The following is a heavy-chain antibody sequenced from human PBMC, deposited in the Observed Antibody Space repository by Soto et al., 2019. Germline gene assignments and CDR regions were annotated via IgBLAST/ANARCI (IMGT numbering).Heavy chain of an antibody. V-gene: IGHV2-5*01. D-gene: IGHD3-22*01. CDR3: ARSGHNSGFFYYDY. CDR1: GFSLSSTGVG. Sequence: QITLKVSGPTLVKVTQTVPLTCTFSGFSLSSTGVGVGWIRQPPGKALEGLALINWNDDKRYNPSLKSRLTITKDTSKNQVVLTMTNMDPVDTATYYCARSGHNSGFFYYDYCGQGTLVTVSS. CDR2: INWNDDK. J-gene: IGHJ4*02.